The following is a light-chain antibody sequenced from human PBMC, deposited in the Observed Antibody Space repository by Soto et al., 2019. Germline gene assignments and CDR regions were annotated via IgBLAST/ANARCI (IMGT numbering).Light chain of an antibody. CDR3: QQYNSYQIT. Sequence: IQMTQSPSTLPASVGDRVTIICRASQSISNWLAWHQQKPGKVPKILIYKASSLESGVPSRFSGSGSGTEFTLTISSLQPDDFATYYCQQYNSYQITFGQGTRLEIK. V-gene: IGKV1-5*03. CDR2: KAS. J-gene: IGKJ5*01. CDR1: QSISNW.